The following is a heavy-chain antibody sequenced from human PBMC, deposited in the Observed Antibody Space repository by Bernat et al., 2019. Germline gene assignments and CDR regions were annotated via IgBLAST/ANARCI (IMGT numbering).Heavy chain of an antibody. J-gene: IGHJ3*02. D-gene: IGHD2-15*01. CDR3: ASIREGYCSGGSCLGDAFDI. CDR1: GFTFSSYS. Sequence: EVQLVESGGGLVKPGGSLRLSCAASGFTFSSYSMNWVRQAPGKGLEWVSYISSSSSYIYYADSVKGRFTISRDNAKNSLYLQMNSLRAEDTAVYYCASIREGYCSGGSCLGDAFDIRGKGTMVTVSS. CDR2: ISSSSSYI. V-gene: IGHV3-21*05.